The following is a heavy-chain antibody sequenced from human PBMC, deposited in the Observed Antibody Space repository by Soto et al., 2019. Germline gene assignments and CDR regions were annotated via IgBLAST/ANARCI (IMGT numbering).Heavy chain of an antibody. Sequence: QVQLQESGPGLVKPSGTLSLTCAVSGGSISSSNWWSWVRQPPGKGLEWIGEIYHSGNTNYNPSLKRRVTMAVDKSRNQFSRKLSCVTAADTAVYYCARRWGEGRVDYWGQGTLVTVSS. J-gene: IGHJ4*02. V-gene: IGHV4-4*02. CDR1: GGSISSSNW. CDR2: IYHSGNT. D-gene: IGHD3-10*01. CDR3: ARRWGEGRVDY.